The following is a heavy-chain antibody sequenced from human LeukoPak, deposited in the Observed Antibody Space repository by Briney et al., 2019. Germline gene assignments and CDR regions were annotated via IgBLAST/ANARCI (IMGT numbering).Heavy chain of an antibody. CDR3: AKDLSSGWLAPSPSWFDP. D-gene: IGHD6-19*01. J-gene: IGHJ5*02. V-gene: IGHV3-30*02. Sequence: PGGSLRLSCAASGFTFSSYGMHWVRQAPGKGLEWVAFIRYDGSNKYYADSVKGRFTISRDNSKNTLYLQMNSLRAEDTAVYYCAKDLSSGWLAPSPSWFDPWGQGTLVTVSS. CDR1: GFTFSSYG. CDR2: IRYDGSNK.